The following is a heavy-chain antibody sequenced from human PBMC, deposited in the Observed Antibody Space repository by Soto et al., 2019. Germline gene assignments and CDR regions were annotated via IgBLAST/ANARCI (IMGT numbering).Heavy chain of an antibody. Sequence: ASVKVSCKASGGTFSSYAISWVRQAPGQGLEWMGGIIPIFGTANYAQKFQGRVTITADESTSTAYMGLSSLRSEDTAVYYCARGSRIRYFDWLFPQELNWFDPWGQGTLVTVSS. CDR2: IIPIFGTA. D-gene: IGHD3-9*01. CDR1: GGTFSSYA. J-gene: IGHJ5*02. CDR3: ARGSRIRYFDWLFPQELNWFDP. V-gene: IGHV1-69*13.